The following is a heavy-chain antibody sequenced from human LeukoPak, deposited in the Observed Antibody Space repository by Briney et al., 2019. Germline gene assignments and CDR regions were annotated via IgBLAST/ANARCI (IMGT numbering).Heavy chain of an antibody. CDR3: ARWGAMIAAAEIDY. CDR1: GFTFSSYG. J-gene: IGHJ4*02. V-gene: IGHV3-30*03. CDR2: ISYDGSNK. D-gene: IGHD6-13*01. Sequence: PGRSLRLSCAASGFTFSSYGMHWVRQAPGKGLEWVAVISYDGSNKYYADSVKGRFTISRDNSKNTLYLQMNSPRAEDTAVYYCARWGAMIAAAEIDYWGQGTLVTVSS.